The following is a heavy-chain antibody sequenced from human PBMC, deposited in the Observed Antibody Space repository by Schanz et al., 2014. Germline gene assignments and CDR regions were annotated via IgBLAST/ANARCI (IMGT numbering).Heavy chain of an antibody. CDR3: ARGFDFWDR. V-gene: IGHV1-18*01. CDR2: ISPYTGNT. Sequence: QVQLVQSGAEVKKPGSSVKVSCKASGGTLQSYTFSWVRQAPGQGLEWMGWISPYTGNTHYFDKMEGRVTMTTDTSTSTAYMELRSLRSDDTAVYYCARGFDFWDRWGQGTLVIVSS. CDR1: GGTLQSYT. D-gene: IGHD3-3*01. J-gene: IGHJ4*02.